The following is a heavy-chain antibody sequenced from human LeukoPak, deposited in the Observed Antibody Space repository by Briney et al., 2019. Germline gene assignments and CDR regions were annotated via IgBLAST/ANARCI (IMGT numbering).Heavy chain of an antibody. CDR1: GCSISSYY. CDR3: ASQGYDILTGYYGFDY. J-gene: IGHJ4*01. CDR2: IYYSGST. Sequence: SETLSLTCTVSGCSISSYYWSWIRQPPGQGLEWIGYIYYSGSTNYNPSLKSRVTISVDTSKNQFSLKLSSVTAADTAVYYCASQGYDILTGYYGFDYWGQGTLVTVSS. D-gene: IGHD3-9*01. V-gene: IGHV4-59*01.